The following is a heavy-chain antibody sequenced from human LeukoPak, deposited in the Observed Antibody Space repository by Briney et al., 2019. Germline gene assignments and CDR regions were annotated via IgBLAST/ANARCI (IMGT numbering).Heavy chain of an antibody. V-gene: IGHV3-30*02. Sequence: QTGGSLRLSCAASGFTFSSYGMHWVRQAPGKGLEWVAFIRYDGSNKYYADSVKGRFTISRDNSKNTLYLQMNSLRAEDAAVYYCAKEHVTIFGVVFDYWGQGTLVTVSS. D-gene: IGHD3-3*01. CDR1: GFTFSSYG. J-gene: IGHJ4*02. CDR2: IRYDGSNK. CDR3: AKEHVTIFGVVFDY.